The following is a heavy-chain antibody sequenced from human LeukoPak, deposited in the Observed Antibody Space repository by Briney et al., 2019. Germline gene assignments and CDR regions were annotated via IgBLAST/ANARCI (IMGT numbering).Heavy chain of an antibody. J-gene: IGHJ4*02. CDR1: GFTFSSYG. Sequence: GGSLRLSCAASGFTFSSYGMHWVRQAPGKGLEWVAVIWYDGSNKYYADSVKGRFTISRDNSKNTLYLRMNSLRAEDTAVYYCARDRAGKAGDDYWGQGTLVTVSS. CDR3: ARDRAGKAGDDY. CDR2: IWYDGSNK. V-gene: IGHV3-33*01. D-gene: IGHD6-19*01.